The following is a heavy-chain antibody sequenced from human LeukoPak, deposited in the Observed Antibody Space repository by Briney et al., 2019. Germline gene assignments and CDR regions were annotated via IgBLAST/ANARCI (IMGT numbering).Heavy chain of an antibody. CDR3: TRIPVVSRSFDF. CDR1: GYTLTGYY. J-gene: IGHJ4*02. D-gene: IGHD2-2*01. V-gene: IGHV1-2*02. Sequence: GSVNDSRKASGYTLTGYYTHAVRQAPGQRRERMGWIKHNRCGPNYPQKFPSSVTMTRDTSISTSYMELSKIRAHDTVVYYYTRIPVVSRSFDFWGQGTLVTVSS. CDR2: IKHNRCGP.